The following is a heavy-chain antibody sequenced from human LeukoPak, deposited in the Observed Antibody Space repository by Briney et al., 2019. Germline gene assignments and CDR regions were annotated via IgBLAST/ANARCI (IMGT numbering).Heavy chain of an antibody. V-gene: IGHV3-23*01. CDR2: ISGSGGST. Sequence: GGSLRLSCAASGFTFSSYAMSWVRQAPGKGLEWVSAISGSGGSTYYADSVKGRFTISRDNSKNTLYLQMNSLRAEGTAVYYCAKDSVRYYDSSGNFDYWGQGTLVTVSS. D-gene: IGHD3-22*01. CDR1: GFTFSSYA. J-gene: IGHJ4*02. CDR3: AKDSVRYYDSSGNFDY.